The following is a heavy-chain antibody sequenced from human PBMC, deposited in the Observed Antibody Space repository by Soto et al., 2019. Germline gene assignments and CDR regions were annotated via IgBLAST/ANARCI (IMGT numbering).Heavy chain of an antibody. J-gene: IGHJ4*02. CDR1: GFTFSNAW. CDR3: PTEVGATKGAFDY. D-gene: IGHD1-26*01. Sequence: EVQLVESGGGLVKPGGSLRLSCAASGFTFSNAWMNWVRQAPVKGLEWVGRIKSKTDGGKTDYAAPVKGRFTISRDDSIHTLYMQMNSLKAGDTAVYYCPTEVGATKGAFDYWGQGTLVTVSS. CDR2: IKSKTDGGKT. V-gene: IGHV3-15*07.